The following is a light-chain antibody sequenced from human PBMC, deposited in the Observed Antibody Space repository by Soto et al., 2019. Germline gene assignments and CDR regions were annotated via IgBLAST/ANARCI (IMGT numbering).Light chain of an antibody. Sequence: QLVLTQSSSASASLGSSVKLTCTLSSGHSGYIIAWHQQQPGKAPRYLMKLEGSGSSNRGSEVPDRFSGSSSGAKRYLTISNLQSEDEADYSCETWDGNTRVFGGGTKLTVL. CDR3: ETWDGNTRV. CDR1: SGHSGYI. CDR2: LEGSGSS. J-gene: IGLJ3*02. V-gene: IGLV4-60*03.